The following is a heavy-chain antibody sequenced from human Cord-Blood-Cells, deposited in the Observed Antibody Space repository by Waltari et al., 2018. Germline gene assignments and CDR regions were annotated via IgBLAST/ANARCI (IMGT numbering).Heavy chain of an antibody. D-gene: IGHD1-1*01. CDR3: ARVQLERRNWFDP. CDR1: GGTFSRYA. J-gene: IGHJ5*02. Sequence: QVQLVQSGAEVKKPGSSVKVSCTASGGTFSRYAISWVRQAPGQGLEWMGRIIPILGIANYAQKFQGRVTITADKSTSTAYMELSSLRSEDTAVYYCARVQLERRNWFDPWGQGTLVTVSS. CDR2: IIPILGIA. V-gene: IGHV1-69*09.